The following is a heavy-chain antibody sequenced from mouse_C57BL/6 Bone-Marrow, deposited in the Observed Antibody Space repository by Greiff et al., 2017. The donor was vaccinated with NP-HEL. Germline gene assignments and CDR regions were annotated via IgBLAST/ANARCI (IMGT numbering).Heavy chain of an antibody. Sequence: QVQLQQPGAELVKPGASVKLSCKASGYTFTSYWMHWVKQRPGQGLEWIGMIHPNSGSTNYNEKFKSKATLTVDKSSSTAYMQLSSLTSEDSAVYYCASTVVAPYYAMYYWGRGTSATVSA. D-gene: IGHD1-1*01. J-gene: IGHJ4*01. CDR1: GYTFTSYW. CDR3: ASTVVAPYYAMYY. CDR2: IHPNSGST. V-gene: IGHV1-64*01.